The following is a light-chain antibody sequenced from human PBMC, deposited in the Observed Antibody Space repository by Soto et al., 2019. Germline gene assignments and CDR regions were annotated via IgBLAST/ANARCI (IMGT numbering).Light chain of an antibody. V-gene: IGLV2-8*01. CDR2: EVS. J-gene: IGLJ1*01. CDR3: SSYEGSYNYV. CDR1: SSDVGGYNY. Sequence: QSVLTQPPSASGSPGQSVTISCTGTSSDVGGYNYVSWYQQHPGKAPKLMIYEVSKRPSGVPDRFSGSKSGNTASLTVPGLQADDEADYYCSSYEGSYNYVFGTGTKVTVL.